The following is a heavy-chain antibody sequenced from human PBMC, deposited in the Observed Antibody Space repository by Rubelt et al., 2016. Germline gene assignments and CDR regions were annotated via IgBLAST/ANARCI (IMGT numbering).Heavy chain of an antibody. D-gene: IGHD6-6*01. V-gene: IGHV1-69*01. CDR3: ATTIAIRPYYFDY. CDR1: GGTFSSYA. J-gene: IGHJ4*02. CDR2: IIPVFGTA. Sequence: QVQLVQSGAEVKKPGSSVKVSCKASGGTFSSYAISWVRQAPGQGLEWMGGIIPVFGTANYAQKFQGRITMTADASTSTAYMELSSLGSEDTAVYYCATTIAIRPYYFDYWGQGTLVTVSS.